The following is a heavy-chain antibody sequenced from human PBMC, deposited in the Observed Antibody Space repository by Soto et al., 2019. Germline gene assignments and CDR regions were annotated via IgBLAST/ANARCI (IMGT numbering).Heavy chain of an antibody. V-gene: IGHV3-23*01. J-gene: IGHJ6*02. CDR2: ISTTGVGT. Sequence: GGSLRLSCVVSGFTFSDYAMSWVRQAPGKGLGWVSSISTTGVGTYYADSVKGRFTISRDNSKNTLYLQMNSLRAEDTAVYHCAKGRMSYSYYTMDVWGQGTTVTVSS. CDR1: GFTFSDYA. CDR3: AKGRMSYSYYTMDV.